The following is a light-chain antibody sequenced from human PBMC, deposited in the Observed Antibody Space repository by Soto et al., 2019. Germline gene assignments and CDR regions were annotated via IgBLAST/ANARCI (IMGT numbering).Light chain of an antibody. CDR2: DVT. Sequence: QAVVTQPRSVSGSPGQSVTISCTGTSTDVGGYKYVSWYQQQPGKAPKLLVYDVTERPSGVPERFSGSKSGNTASLTISGLQAEDEGHYYCCSYAGSYTLFLFGEGTKLTVL. CDR1: STDVGGYKY. J-gene: IGLJ2*01. CDR3: CSYAGSYTLFL. V-gene: IGLV2-11*01.